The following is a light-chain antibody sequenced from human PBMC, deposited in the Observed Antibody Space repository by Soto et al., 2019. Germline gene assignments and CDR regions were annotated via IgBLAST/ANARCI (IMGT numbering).Light chain of an antibody. CDR1: SSDVGDYNY. V-gene: IGLV2-8*01. Sequence: QSVLTQPPSVSGSPGQSVTISCTGTSSDVGDYNYVSWYQHQPDKAPKLMIYEVTKRPSGVPDRFSGSKSGNTASLTVSGLRAGEGADYHCISYEGRKILGVLGGGT. CDR3: ISYEGRKILGV. J-gene: IGLJ3*02. CDR2: EVT.